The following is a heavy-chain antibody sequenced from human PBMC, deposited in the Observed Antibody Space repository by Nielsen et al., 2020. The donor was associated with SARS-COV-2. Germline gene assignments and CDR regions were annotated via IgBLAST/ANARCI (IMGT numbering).Heavy chain of an antibody. CDR2: IYYSGST. J-gene: IGHJ5*02. V-gene: IGHV4-61*01. Sequence: SETLSLTCTVSGGSVSSGSYYWSWIRQPPGKGLEWIGYIYYSGSTNYNPSLKSRVTISVDTSKNQFSLKLSSVTAADTAVYYCAREPGLPNWFDPWGQGTLVTVSS. CDR3: AREPGLPNWFDP. D-gene: IGHD1-14*01. CDR1: GGSVSSGSYY.